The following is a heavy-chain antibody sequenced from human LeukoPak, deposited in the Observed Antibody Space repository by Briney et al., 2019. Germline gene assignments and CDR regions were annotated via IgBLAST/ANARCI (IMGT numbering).Heavy chain of an antibody. CDR2: INPSGGST. Sequence: GASLKVSCKASGYTFTTYYIHWVRQAPGQGLEWMGIINPSGGSTTYAQIFQGRVTLTRDTSTSTVYMELSSLRSDDTAVYYCARAPKGVTTGYFDHWGQGTLVTVSS. J-gene: IGHJ4*02. V-gene: IGHV1-46*01. D-gene: IGHD1-26*01. CDR3: ARAPKGVTTGYFDH. CDR1: GYTFTTYY.